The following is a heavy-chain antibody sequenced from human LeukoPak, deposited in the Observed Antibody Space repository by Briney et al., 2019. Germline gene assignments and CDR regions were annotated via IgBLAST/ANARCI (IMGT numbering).Heavy chain of an antibody. CDR1: GGSISSGGYY. D-gene: IGHD6-19*01. J-gene: IGHJ5*02. CDR2: IYYSGST. CDR3: ARDGNGWYPNWFDP. V-gene: IGHV4-61*08. Sequence: SETLSLTCTVSGGSISSGGYYWSWIRQPPGKGLEWIGYIYYSGSTNYNPSLKSRVTISVDTSKNQFSLKLSSVTAADTAVYYCARDGNGWYPNWFDPWGQGTLVTVSS.